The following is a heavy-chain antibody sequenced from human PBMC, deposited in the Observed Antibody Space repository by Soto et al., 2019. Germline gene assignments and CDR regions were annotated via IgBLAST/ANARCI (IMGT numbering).Heavy chain of an antibody. V-gene: IGHV1-18*01. CDR1: GYTFTSYG. CDR2: SSAYNGNT. J-gene: IGHJ4*02. Sequence: ASVMVSYNASGYTFTSYGITWVRRSPGQGLDGMGCSSAYNGNTNYAQKLQGRVTMTADTSTSTDYMELRSLSSDDSAVYYCARPGPTGLFDYWGQGTLVTVSS. D-gene: IGHD2-8*02. CDR3: ARPGPTGLFDY.